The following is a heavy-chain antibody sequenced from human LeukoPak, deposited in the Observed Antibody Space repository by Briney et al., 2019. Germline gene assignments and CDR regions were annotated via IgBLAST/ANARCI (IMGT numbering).Heavy chain of an antibody. V-gene: IGHV3-23*01. D-gene: IGHD4-11*01. J-gene: IGHJ3*02. CDR2: ISDTGGTT. CDR1: GFTFSNYG. CDR3: VKDWGVLPDYSADGFDI. Sequence: GGSLRLSCAASGFTFSNYGMSWVRQAPGKGLEWVSGISDTGGTTHYADSVKGRFTISRDNSQNTLHLQMNILRVEDTAVYYCVKDWGVLPDYSADGFDIWGPGTVVTVSS.